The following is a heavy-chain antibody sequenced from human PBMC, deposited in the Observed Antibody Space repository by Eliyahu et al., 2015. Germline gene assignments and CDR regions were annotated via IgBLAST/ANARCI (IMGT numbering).Heavy chain of an antibody. V-gene: IGHV4-34*01. CDR3: ARDPWPTVTPSYWYFDL. CDR2: INHSGST. Sequence: QAQLQQWSAGLLKPSETLSLTCAVYGXSFXGYYWXWIRQSPGKGLEWIGEINHSGSTNYNPSLRSRVTILVDTSKKQVSLKLSSVTAADTAVYFCARDPWPTVTPSYWYFDLWGRGTLVTVSS. J-gene: IGHJ2*01. CDR1: GXSFXGYY. D-gene: IGHD4-17*01.